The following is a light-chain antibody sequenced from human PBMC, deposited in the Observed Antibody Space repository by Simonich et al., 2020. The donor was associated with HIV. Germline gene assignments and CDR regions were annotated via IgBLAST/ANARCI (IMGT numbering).Light chain of an antibody. V-gene: IGKV1-5*03. J-gene: IGKJ4*01. CDR3: QQYNNWPT. Sequence: DIQMTQSPSTLSASVGDRVTITCRASQSISSWLAWYQQKPGKAPKLLIYKASSLQSGVPSTFSGSGSGTEFTLTISSMQSEDFAVYYCQQYNNWPTFGGGTKVEIK. CDR2: KAS. CDR1: QSISSW.